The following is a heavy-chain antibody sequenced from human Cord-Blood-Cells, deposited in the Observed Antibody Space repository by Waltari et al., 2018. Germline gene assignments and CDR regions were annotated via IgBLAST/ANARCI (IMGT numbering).Heavy chain of an antibody. Sequence: QVQLVQSGAEVKKPGSSVKVSCKASGGTFSSYAISWVRQAPGQGLEWMGRIIPILGIANDAQKFQGRVTITADKSTSTAYMELSSLRSEDTAVYYCASTSQLGNFDYWGQGTLVTVSS. CDR1: GGTFSSYA. J-gene: IGHJ4*02. D-gene: IGHD7-27*01. V-gene: IGHV1-69*09. CDR2: IIPILGIA. CDR3: ASTSQLGNFDY.